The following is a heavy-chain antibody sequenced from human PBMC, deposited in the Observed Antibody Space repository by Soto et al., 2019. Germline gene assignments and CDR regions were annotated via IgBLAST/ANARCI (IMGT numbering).Heavy chain of an antibody. Sequence: GGSLRLSCAASGFTFSSFAMHWVRQAPGKGLEWVAIVSYDGGTKYYADSVKGRFTISRDNSKNTLYLQMNSLRTEDTAVYYCARRDGYNFDYWGQGTLVTVSS. V-gene: IGHV3-30*03. CDR2: VSYDGGTK. D-gene: IGHD5-12*01. CDR1: GFTFSSFA. CDR3: ARRDGYNFDY. J-gene: IGHJ4*02.